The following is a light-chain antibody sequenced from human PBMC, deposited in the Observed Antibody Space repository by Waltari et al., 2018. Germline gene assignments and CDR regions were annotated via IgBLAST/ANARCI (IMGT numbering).Light chain of an antibody. CDR1: QSISSW. V-gene: IGKV1-5*03. J-gene: IGKJ2*01. CDR2: KAS. Sequence: DIQMTQSPSTLSASVGDRVTITCRAIQSISSWLAWYQQKPGKAPKLLIYKASSLESGVPSRFSGSGSGTEFTLTSSSLQPDDFASYYCQQYNSYSTFGQGTKLEIK. CDR3: QQYNSYST.